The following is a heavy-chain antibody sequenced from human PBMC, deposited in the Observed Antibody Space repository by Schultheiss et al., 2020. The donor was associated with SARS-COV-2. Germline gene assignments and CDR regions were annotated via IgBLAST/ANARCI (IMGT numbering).Heavy chain of an antibody. V-gene: IGHV4-59*12. J-gene: IGHJ6*03. D-gene: IGHD2-2*01. CDR3: ARAVRYCSSTSCLPYYYYMDV. CDR1: GGSISSYY. Sequence: SETLSLTCTVSGGSISSYYWSWIRQPPGKGLEWIGYIYYSGSTNYNPSLKSRVTISVDTSKNQFSLKLSSVTAADTAVYYCARAVRYCSSTSCLPYYYYMDVWGKGTTVTVSS. CDR2: IYYSGST.